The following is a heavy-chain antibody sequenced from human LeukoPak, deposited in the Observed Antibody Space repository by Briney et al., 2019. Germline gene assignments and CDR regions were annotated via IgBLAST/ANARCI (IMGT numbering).Heavy chain of an antibody. Sequence: PSSETLSLTCTVSGGSISSYYWTWVRQAPGKGLEWVSAISRSGGGTYYANSVKGRFTISRDNSKNTVYVQMNSLRDEDTAVYYCAKCSGPYSSNCRNFFDPGGQGTLVTVSS. CDR1: GGSISSYY. V-gene: IGHV3-23*01. CDR2: ISRSGGGT. J-gene: IGHJ5*02. CDR3: AKCSGPYSSNCRNFFDP. D-gene: IGHD6-13*01.